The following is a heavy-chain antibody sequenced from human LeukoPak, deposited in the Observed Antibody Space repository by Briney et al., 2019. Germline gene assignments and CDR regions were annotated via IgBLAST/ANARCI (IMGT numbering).Heavy chain of an antibody. D-gene: IGHD3-16*01. CDR1: DGSFSGYY. CDR2: INHSGST. CDR3: ARGRGRFDY. V-gene: IGHV4-34*01. Sequence: SETLSLTCAVYDGSFSGYYWSWLRQPPGKGLECLGEINHSGSTNYNPSLKSQLTISIDTSKNQFSLRLRSVTAADMAVYYCARGRGRFDYWGQGVLVTVSS. J-gene: IGHJ4*02.